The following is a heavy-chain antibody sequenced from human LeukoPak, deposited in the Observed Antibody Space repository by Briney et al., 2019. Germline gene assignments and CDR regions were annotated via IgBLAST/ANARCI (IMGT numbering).Heavy chain of an antibody. D-gene: IGHD3-16*01. CDR3: AKERPYDYVWEP. V-gene: IGHV3-23*01. CDR1: GFSSGAYA. Sequence: GGSLRLSCTASGFSSGAYAVTWVRQAPGKGLEWVSAISATGINTYYADSVKGRFTISRDSSKNTVYLEMNSLRAEDAAVYYCAKERPYDYVWEPWGQGTLVIVSS. J-gene: IGHJ5*02. CDR2: ISATGINT.